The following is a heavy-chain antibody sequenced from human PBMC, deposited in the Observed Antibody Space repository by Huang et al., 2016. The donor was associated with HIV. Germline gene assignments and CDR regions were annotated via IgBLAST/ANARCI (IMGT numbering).Heavy chain of an antibody. Sequence: QLQLQESGPGLVKPSETLSLTCTVSGGSIRSDNYYWGLIRQPPGQGWEWIGSIYYIGSTYYNPSLKSRVTITVDTSKNQFSLKMRSVTAADTAVYYCARLPGSITMIRGVITDPYWGQGTLVTVSS. J-gene: IGHJ4*02. D-gene: IGHD3-10*01. CDR1: GGSIRSDNYY. CDR2: IYYIGST. CDR3: ARLPGSITMIRGVITDPY. V-gene: IGHV4-39*01.